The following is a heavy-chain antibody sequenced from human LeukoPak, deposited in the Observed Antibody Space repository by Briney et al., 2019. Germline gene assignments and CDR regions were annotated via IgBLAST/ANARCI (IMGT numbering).Heavy chain of an antibody. CDR1: GYTFTGYY. CDR2: INPNSGGT. D-gene: IGHD1-26*01. V-gene: IGHV1-2*02. Sequence: ASVKVSCKASGYTFTGYYMHWVRQAPGQGLEWMGWINPNSGGTNYAQKFQGRVTMTRDTSLSAAYMELSRLRSDDTAVYYCAREMGDSGSDSRYYYYYYYMDVWGKGTTVTVSS. CDR3: AREMGDSGSDSRYYYYYYYMDV. J-gene: IGHJ6*03.